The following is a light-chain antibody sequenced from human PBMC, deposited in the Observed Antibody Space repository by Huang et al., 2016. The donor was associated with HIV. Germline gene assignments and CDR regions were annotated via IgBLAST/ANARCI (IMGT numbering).Light chain of an antibody. CDR1: QSIRND. CDR2: AAS. V-gene: IGKV1-39*01. CDR3: HQSYNNPWT. Sequence: DVQMTQSPPSVSASVEDRVTITCRASQSIRNDLNWYQQRPGEAPKLLIYAASSLQSGVPSRFSGGGSGTDFALTISSLQPEDFATYYCHQSYNNPWTFGQGTKVESK. J-gene: IGKJ1*01.